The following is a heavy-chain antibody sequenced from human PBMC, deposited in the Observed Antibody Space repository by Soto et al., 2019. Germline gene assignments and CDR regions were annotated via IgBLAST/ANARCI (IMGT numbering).Heavy chain of an antibody. J-gene: IGHJ3*02. D-gene: IGHD3-22*01. CDR1: GFTFSSYG. V-gene: IGHV3-30*18. CDR3: AKPNYYDSSGYFTGGAFDI. Sequence: QVQLVESGGGVVQPGRSLRLSCEASGFTFSSYGMHWVRQAPGKGLEWVAVISDDVRNKYYADSVKGRFTISRDNSKNTVYLQMNSLRPEDTAIYYCAKPNYYDSSGYFTGGAFDIGGQGTRVTVSS. CDR2: ISDDVRNK.